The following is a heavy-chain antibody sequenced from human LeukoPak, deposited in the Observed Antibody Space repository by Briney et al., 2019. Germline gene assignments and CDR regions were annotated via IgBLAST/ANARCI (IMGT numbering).Heavy chain of an antibody. CDR1: GYSFVLYG. V-gene: IGHV1-18*01. CDR3: ARDEDYGIFFNVDY. D-gene: IGHD4-17*01. J-gene: IGHJ4*02. Sequence: ASVKVSCKTSGYSFVLYGISWVRQAPGQGPEWMGWINGNNVKPQYAEKFQGRLTMTTDTSTSTAYMELRSLRSDDTAVYFFARDEDYGIFFNVDYWGQGTLVTVSS. CDR2: INGNNVKP.